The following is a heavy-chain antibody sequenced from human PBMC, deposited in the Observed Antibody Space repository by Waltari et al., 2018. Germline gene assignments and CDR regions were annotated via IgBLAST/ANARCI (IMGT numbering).Heavy chain of an antibody. CDR3: ARDLDQRWLQFGGNDAFDI. D-gene: IGHD5-12*01. V-gene: IGHV1-69*14. CDR2: IIPIFGTA. CDR1: GGTFSSYA. Sequence: QVQLVQSGAEVKKPGSSVKVSCKASGGTFSSYAISWVRQAPGQGLEWMGGIIPIFGTANYAQKFQGRVTITADKSTSTAYMELSSLRSEDTAVYYCARDLDQRWLQFGGNDAFDIWGQGTMVTVSS. J-gene: IGHJ3*02.